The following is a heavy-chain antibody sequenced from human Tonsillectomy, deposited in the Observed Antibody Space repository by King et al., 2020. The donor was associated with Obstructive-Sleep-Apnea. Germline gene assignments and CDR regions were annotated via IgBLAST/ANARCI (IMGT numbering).Heavy chain of an antibody. CDR2: IYYSGST. CDR1: GGSISSYY. D-gene: IGHD3-22*01. V-gene: IGHV4-59*01. CDR3: ARLYYYDSSRATNDYWYFDL. Sequence: QLQESGPGLVKPSETLSLTCTVSGGSISSYYWSWIRQPPGKGLEWIGYIYYSGSTNYNPSLKSRVTISVDTSKNQFSLKLSSVTAADTAVYYCARLYYYDSSRATNDYWYFDLWGRGTLVTVSS. J-gene: IGHJ2*01.